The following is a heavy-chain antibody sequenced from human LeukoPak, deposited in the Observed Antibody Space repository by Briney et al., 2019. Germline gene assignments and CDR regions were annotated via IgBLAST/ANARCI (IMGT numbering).Heavy chain of an antibody. CDR3: TRDGIFGVVGYYYYMDV. V-gene: IGHV3-21*01. J-gene: IGHJ6*03. Sequence: PGGSLRLSCATSGFTFSNFGMNWVRQAPGKGLEWVSTISSSSTYIYYADSVKGRFTISRDTAKSSLYLQMDSLRAENTAVYYCTRDGIFGVVGYYYYMDVWGKGTTVTVSS. D-gene: IGHD3-3*01. CDR1: GFTFSNFG. CDR2: ISSSSTYI.